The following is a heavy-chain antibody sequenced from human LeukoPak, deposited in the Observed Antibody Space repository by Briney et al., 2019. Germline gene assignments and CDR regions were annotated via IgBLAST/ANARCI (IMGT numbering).Heavy chain of an antibody. CDR2: IYPGDSDT. V-gene: IGHV5-51*01. Sequence: RVSCTASGGTFSSYAISWVRQAPGQGLEWMGIIYPGDSDTRYSPSFQGQVTISADKSISTAYLQWSSLKASDTAMYYCARAVGWYLMIDYWGQGTLVTVSS. CDR3: ARAVGWYLMIDY. CDR1: GGTFSSYA. D-gene: IGHD4-23*01. J-gene: IGHJ4*02.